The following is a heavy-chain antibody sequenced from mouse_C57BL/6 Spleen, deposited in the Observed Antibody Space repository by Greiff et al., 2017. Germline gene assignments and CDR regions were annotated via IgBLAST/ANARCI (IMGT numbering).Heavy chain of an antibody. V-gene: IGHV1-53*01. CDR2: INPSNGGT. D-gene: IGHD2-1*01. J-gene: IGHJ4*01. CDR1: GYTFTSYW. Sequence: VKLQQPGTELVKPGASVKLSCKASGYTFTSYWMHWVKQRPGQGLEWIGNINPSNGGTNYNEKFKSKATLTVDKSSSTAYMQLSSLTSEDSAVYYCAREVTHYYAMDYWGQGTSVTVSS. CDR3: AREVTHYYAMDY.